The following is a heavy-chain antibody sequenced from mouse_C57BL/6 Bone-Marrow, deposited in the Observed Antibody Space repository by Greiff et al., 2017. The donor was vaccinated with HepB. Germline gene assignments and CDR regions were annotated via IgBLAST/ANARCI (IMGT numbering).Heavy chain of an antibody. D-gene: IGHD2-1*01. V-gene: IGHV1-26*01. J-gene: IGHJ2*01. CDR2: INPNNGGT. CDR1: GYTFTDYY. Sequence: EVQLQQSGPELVKPGASVKISCKASGYTFTDYYMNWVKQSHGKSLEWIGDINPNNGGTSYNQKFKGKATLTVDKSSSTAYMERRSLTSEDSAVYSGGRSGGNYVSVDDRGQGTTLTVAS. CDR3: GRSGGNYVSVDD.